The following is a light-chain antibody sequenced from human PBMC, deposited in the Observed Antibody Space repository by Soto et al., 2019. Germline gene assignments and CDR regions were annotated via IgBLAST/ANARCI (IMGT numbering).Light chain of an antibody. CDR1: SSNTGSNV. CDR3: ASWDGSLNRPL. Sequence: QSVLSQPPSASGTPGQTVTISCSGSSSNTGSNVVDWYQQLPGTAPKLVIYRNNQRPSGVPDRFSGSKSGTSASLAISGLQSEDEADYYCASWDGSLNRPLFGGGTKVTVL. V-gene: IGLV1-44*01. J-gene: IGLJ2*01. CDR2: RNN.